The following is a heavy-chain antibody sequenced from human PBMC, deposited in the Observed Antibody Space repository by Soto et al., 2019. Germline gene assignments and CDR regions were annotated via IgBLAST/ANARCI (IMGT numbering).Heavy chain of an antibody. J-gene: IGHJ6*02. V-gene: IGHV3-21*01. D-gene: IGHD3-3*01. CDR1: GFTFSSYS. CDR2: ISSSSSYI. CDR3: ASEEWAGGMDV. Sequence: EVQLVESGGGLVKPGGSLRLSCAASGFTFSSYSMNWVRQAPGKGLEWVSSISSSSSYIYYADSVKGRFTISRDSAKNSLYLQMNSLRAEDTAVCDCASEEWAGGMDVWGQGTTVTVSS.